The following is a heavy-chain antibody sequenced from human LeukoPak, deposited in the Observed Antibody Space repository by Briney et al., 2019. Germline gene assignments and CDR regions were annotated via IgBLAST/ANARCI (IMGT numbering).Heavy chain of an antibody. CDR2: INPNSGNT. V-gene: IGHV1-8*01. J-gene: IGHJ4*02. Sequence: ASVKVSCKASGYTFTSFDFTWVRQATGQGLEGMGWINPNSGNTGYAQKFQGRVTMTRNTSISTAYMELSSLRSEDTAVYYCARGGRWLQRYYFDYWGQGTLVTVSS. D-gene: IGHD5-24*01. CDR3: ARGGRWLQRYYFDY. CDR1: GYTFTSFD.